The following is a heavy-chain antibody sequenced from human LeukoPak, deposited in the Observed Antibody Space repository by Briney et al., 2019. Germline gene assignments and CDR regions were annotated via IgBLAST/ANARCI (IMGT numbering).Heavy chain of an antibody. V-gene: IGHV3-13*01. J-gene: IGHJ6*02. CDR1: GFTFSSYD. D-gene: IGHD3-22*01. CDR3: ARVMRYYNDGSGYYYYYYGMDV. CDR2: IGAAGDT. Sequence: GGSLRLSCAASGFTFSSYDMHWVRQATGKGLEWVSAIGAAGDTYYPGSVKGRFTISRENAKNSLYLQMNSLRAGDTAVYYCARVMRYYNDGSGYYYYYYGMDVWGQGTTVTVSS.